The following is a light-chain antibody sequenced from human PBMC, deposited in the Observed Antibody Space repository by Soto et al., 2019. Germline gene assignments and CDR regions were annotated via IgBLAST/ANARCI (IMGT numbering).Light chain of an antibody. V-gene: IGKV3D-20*02. CDR3: QQRSTGIT. CDR1: QSVSNNY. J-gene: IGKJ5*01. Sequence: EIVMTQSPGTLSLSPGARATLSCRASQSVSNNYLAWYQQKPGQAPRLLIYGASNRATGIPDRFSGSGSGTDFTLTINRLEAEDSAVDYCQQRSTGITFGQGTRLEIK. CDR2: GAS.